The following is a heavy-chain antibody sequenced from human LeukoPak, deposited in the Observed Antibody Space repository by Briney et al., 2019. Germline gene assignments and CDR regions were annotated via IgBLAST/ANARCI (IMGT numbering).Heavy chain of an antibody. CDR3: TKEPSGSGWSYTQYFQH. D-gene: IGHD6-19*01. CDR1: GFPFSSYA. J-gene: IGHJ1*01. CDR2: ISDSGGRT. Sequence: GGSLRLSCAASGFPFSSYAMSWVRQAPGEGLEWVSSISDSGGRTDYADSVKGRFTISRDNSKNTLYLQINSLRVGDTAVYYRTKEPSGSGWSYTQYFQHWGQGTLVTVSS. V-gene: IGHV3-23*01.